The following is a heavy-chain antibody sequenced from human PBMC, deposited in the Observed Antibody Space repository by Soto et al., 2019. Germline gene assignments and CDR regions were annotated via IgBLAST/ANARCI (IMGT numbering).Heavy chain of an antibody. Sequence: LSLTCAASGFTVSSNYMSWVRQAPGKGLEWVSVIYSGGSTYYADSVKGRFTISRHNSKNTLYLQMNSLRAEDTAVYYCAREDPSSIAAAGTYAFDIWGQGTMVTVSS. J-gene: IGHJ3*02. V-gene: IGHV3-53*04. D-gene: IGHD6-13*01. CDR3: AREDPSSIAAAGTYAFDI. CDR1: GFTVSSNY. CDR2: IYSGGST.